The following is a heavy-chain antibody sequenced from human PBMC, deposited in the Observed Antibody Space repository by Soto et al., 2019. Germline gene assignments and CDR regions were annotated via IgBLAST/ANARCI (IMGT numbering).Heavy chain of an antibody. CDR1: GYTFTSYG. Sequence: QVQLVQSGAEVKKPGASVKVSCKASGYTFTSYGISWVRQAPGQGLEWMGWISDYNGNTNYAQKLQGRVTMTTDTYTSEAYKELRSLRSDATAVYYCARDQRYDSSGYGYWGQGTLVTVSS. J-gene: IGHJ4*02. D-gene: IGHD3-22*01. CDR2: ISDYNGNT. CDR3: ARDQRYDSSGYGY. V-gene: IGHV1-18*01.